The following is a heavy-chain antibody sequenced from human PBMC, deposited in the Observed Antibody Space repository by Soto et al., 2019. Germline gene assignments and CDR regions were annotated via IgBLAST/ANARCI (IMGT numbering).Heavy chain of an antibody. J-gene: IGHJ5*02. CDR2: ISYDGSNK. Sequence: QVQLVESGGGVVQPGRSLRLSCAASGFTFSSYGMHWVRQAPGKGLEWVAVISYDGSNKYYADSVKGRFTISRDNSKNTLYLQMNSLRAEYTAVYYCAKEFRFDPWGQGTLVTVSS. V-gene: IGHV3-30*18. CDR3: AKEFRFDP. CDR1: GFTFSSYG.